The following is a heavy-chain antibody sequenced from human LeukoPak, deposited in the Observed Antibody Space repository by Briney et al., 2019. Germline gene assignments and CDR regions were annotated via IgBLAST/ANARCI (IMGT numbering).Heavy chain of an antibody. Sequence: GGSLRLSCAASGLTFSSYAMSWVRQAPGKGLELVSAISGSGGSTYYADSVKGRFTISRDNSKNTLYLQMNSLRAEDTAVYYCAKDYYGSGSNYFDYWGQGTLVTVSS. D-gene: IGHD3-10*01. CDR1: GLTFSSYA. V-gene: IGHV3-23*01. J-gene: IGHJ4*02. CDR2: ISGSGGST. CDR3: AKDYYGSGSNYFDY.